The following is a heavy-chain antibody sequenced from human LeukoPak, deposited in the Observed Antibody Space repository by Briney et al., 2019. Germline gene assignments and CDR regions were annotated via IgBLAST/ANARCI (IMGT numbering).Heavy chain of an antibody. V-gene: IGHV3-74*01. CDR2: INSDGSST. J-gene: IGHJ4*02. CDR3: ARGPIIRGVTPSDY. Sequence: PGGSLRLSCAASGFTFSSYSINWVRQAPGKGLVWVSRINSDGSSTSYADSVKGRFTISRDNAKNTLYLQMNSLRAEDTAVYYCARGPIIRGVTPSDYWGQGTLVTVSS. CDR1: GFTFSSYS. D-gene: IGHD4-23*01.